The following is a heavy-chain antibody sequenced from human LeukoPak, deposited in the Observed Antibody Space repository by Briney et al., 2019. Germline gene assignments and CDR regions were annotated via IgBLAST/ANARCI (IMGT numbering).Heavy chain of an antibody. CDR2: IKQDGSEK. D-gene: IGHD3-3*01. CDR1: GFTFSSYW. V-gene: IGHV3-7*01. CDR3: ARDSFWSGSVPGY. Sequence: PGGSLRLSCAASGFTFSSYWMSWVRQAPGKGLEWVANIKQDGSEKYYVDSVKGRFTISRDNAKNSLYLPMNSLRAEDTAVYYCARDSFWSGSVPGYWGQGTLVTVSS. J-gene: IGHJ4*02.